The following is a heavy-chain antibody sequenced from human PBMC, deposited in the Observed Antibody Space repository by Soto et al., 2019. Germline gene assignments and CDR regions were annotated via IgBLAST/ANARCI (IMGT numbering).Heavy chain of an antibody. J-gene: IGHJ4*02. CDR2: TGSGTGPG. CDR3: ARRDSGGFYRCFDS. CDR1: GGSLSTNP. D-gene: IGHD2-15*01. Sequence: QVKLVQSGTEGKKPGSSVKVSCKASGGSLSTNPISWVRQAPGQGLEWMGGTGSGTGPGNHAQKFQGRLTVTADKSTSTVYMELTNRSSEDTAVYYCARRDSGGFYRCFDSWGQGTLVTVSS. V-gene: IGHV1-69*06.